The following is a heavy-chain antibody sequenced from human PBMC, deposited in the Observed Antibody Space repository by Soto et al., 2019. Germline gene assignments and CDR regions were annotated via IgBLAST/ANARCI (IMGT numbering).Heavy chain of an antibody. Sequence: QVQLQESGPGLVKPSVTLSLTFTVSGGSVSGYYWSWFRQPPGRGLEWIGYIYYGGTTLYTLSLQSRVPISVYSSKNQFFLKLKSVTAADTPVYYCARHDVIARLQNGMGVWGPGTTVTVS. CDR3: ARHDVIARLQNGMGV. D-gene: IGHD1-1*01. J-gene: IGHJ6*02. CDR2: IYYGGTT. V-gene: IGHV4-59*02. CDR1: GGSVSGYY.